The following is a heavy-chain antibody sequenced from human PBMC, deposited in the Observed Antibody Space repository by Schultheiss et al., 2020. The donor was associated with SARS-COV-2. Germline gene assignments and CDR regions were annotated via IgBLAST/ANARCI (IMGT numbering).Heavy chain of an antibody. D-gene: IGHD3-22*01. CDR2: ISSNGGST. Sequence: GGSLRLSCAASGFTFSSYEMNWVRQAPGKGLEYVSAISSNGGSTYYANSVKGRFTISRDNSKNTLYLQMGSLRAEDMAVYYRARVGHYYDSSGYYYWGQGTLVTVSS. CDR1: GFTFSSYE. J-gene: IGHJ4*02. CDR3: ARVGHYYDSSGYYY. V-gene: IGHV3-64*01.